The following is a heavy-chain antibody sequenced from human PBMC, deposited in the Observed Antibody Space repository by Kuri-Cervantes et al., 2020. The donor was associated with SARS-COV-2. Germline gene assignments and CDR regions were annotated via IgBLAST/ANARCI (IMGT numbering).Heavy chain of an antibody. Sequence: GGSLRLTCAASGFTFSSYEMNWVRQAPGKGLEYVSAISSNGGSTYYADSVKGRFTISRDNSKNTLYLQMGSLRAEDMAVYCCARYPFDYWGQGTLVTVSS. CDR1: GFTFSSYE. CDR3: ARYPFDY. D-gene: IGHD2-2*01. CDR2: ISSNGGST. V-gene: IGHV3-64*02. J-gene: IGHJ4*02.